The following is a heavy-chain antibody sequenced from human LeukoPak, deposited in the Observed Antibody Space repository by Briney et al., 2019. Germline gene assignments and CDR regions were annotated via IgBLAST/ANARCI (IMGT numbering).Heavy chain of an antibody. Sequence: SETLSLTCTVSGGSISFYYWSWIRQPPGRGLEWIGYIYGSGTTNYNPSVKSRVTISVDTPKTQFSLKLSSVTTADTAVYYCATWVTSGYYALDVWGQGTTVIVSS. V-gene: IGHV4-59*01. CDR1: GGSISFYY. CDR2: IYGSGTT. CDR3: ATWVTSGYYALDV. D-gene: IGHD2-21*02. J-gene: IGHJ6*02.